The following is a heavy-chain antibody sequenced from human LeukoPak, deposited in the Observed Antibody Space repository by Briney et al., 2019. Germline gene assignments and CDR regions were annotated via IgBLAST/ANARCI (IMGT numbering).Heavy chain of an antibody. CDR2: IIPIFGTA. Sequence: SMKVSCKASAGSFISYAISWVRQAPGRGLEWMGGIIPIFGTANYAQKFERGVRIAADESTSTAHMELSSLRSEDTALYYCARGLRCDYGMDVWGKGTTVTVSS. J-gene: IGHJ6*04. D-gene: IGHD4-17*01. CDR3: ARGLRCDYGMDV. V-gene: IGHV1-69*01. CDR1: AGSFISYA.